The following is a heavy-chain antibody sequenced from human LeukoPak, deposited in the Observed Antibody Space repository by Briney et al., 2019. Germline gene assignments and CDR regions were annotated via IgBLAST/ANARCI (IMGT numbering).Heavy chain of an antibody. CDR1: GFTFSSYG. D-gene: IGHD6-6*01. V-gene: IGHV3-23*01. J-gene: IGHJ4*02. Sequence: GGSLRLSCAASGFTFSSYGMSWVRQAPGKGLEWVSTIGVSGGSTYYADSVKGRFTISRDNSKNTLYLQMNSLRADDTAVYFCGGSRSFFWGQGTLVTVSS. CDR2: IGVSGGST. CDR3: GGSRSFF.